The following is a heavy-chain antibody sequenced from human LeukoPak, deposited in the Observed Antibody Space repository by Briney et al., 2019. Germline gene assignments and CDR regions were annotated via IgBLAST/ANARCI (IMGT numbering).Heavy chain of an antibody. J-gene: IGHJ4*02. V-gene: IGHV4-59*11. CDR1: GDSISGHY. Sequence: SETLSLTCTVCGDSISGHYWSWIRQPPGTGLEWIGYIYYSGSTDYNPSLKSRVTISVDTSKNQFSLKLSSVTAADTAVYYCARTYHYGSGSYFLFDFWGQGTLVTVSS. CDR2: IYYSGST. CDR3: ARTYHYGSGSYFLFDF. D-gene: IGHD3-10*01.